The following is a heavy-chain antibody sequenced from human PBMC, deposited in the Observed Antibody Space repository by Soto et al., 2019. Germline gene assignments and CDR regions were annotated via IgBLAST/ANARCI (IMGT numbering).Heavy chain of an antibody. CDR3: ARGTTTLTTDNPYNWFDP. V-gene: IGHV4-30-2*01. J-gene: IGHJ5*02. D-gene: IGHD4-17*01. CDR1: GGSISSGGYS. CDR2: IYHSGST. Sequence: SETLSLTCAVSGGSISSGGYSWSWIRQPPGKGLEWIGYIYHSGSTYYNPSLKSRVTISVDTSKNQFSLKLSSVTAADSAVYYCARGTTTLTTDNPYNWFDPWGQGTLVTVSS.